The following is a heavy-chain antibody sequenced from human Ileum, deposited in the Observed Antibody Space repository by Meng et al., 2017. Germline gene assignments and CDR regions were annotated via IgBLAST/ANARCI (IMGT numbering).Heavy chain of an antibody. Sequence: HVQLQESGPGRVMPSGTLSLTCAVSSGSISSNTYWSWVRQPPGKGLEWIGQISHSGSAYYNPSLKSRVTMSVDKSKSQFSLMLTSVTAADTAIYYCARHGGYSQDFWGQGTLVTVSS. CDR2: ISHSGSA. J-gene: IGHJ4*02. CDR1: SGSISSNTY. V-gene: IGHV4-4*02. CDR3: ARHGGYSQDF. D-gene: IGHD4-23*01.